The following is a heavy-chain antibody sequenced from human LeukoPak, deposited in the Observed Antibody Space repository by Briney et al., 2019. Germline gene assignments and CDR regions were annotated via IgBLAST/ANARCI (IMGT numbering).Heavy chain of an antibody. CDR2: IIPIFGTA. CDR3: ARDASDSKVRGVIGYYFDY. V-gene: IGHV1-69*05. D-gene: IGHD3-10*01. Sequence: SVKVSCKASGGTFSSYAISWVRQAPGQGLEWMGGIIPIFGTATYAQKFQGRVTITTDESTSTAYMELSSLRSEDTAVYYCARDASDSKVRGVIGYYFDYWGQGTLVTVSS. J-gene: IGHJ4*02. CDR1: GGTFSSYA.